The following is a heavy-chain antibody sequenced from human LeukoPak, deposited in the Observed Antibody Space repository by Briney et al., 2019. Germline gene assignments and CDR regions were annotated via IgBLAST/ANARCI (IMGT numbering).Heavy chain of an antibody. J-gene: IGHJ4*02. CDR2: ISWNSGSI. CDR1: GFTFDDYA. Sequence: PGGSLRLSCAASGFTFDDYAMHWVRQAPGKGLEWVSGISWNSGSIGYADSVKGRFTISRDNAKNSLYLQMNSLRAEDTAVYYCVKESRRYYDASGYYLDYWGQGTLVTVSS. CDR3: VKESRRYYDASGYYLDY. V-gene: IGHV3-9*01. D-gene: IGHD3-22*01.